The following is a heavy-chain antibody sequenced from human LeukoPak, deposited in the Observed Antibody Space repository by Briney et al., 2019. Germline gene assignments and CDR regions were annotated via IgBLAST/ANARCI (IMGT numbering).Heavy chain of an antibody. CDR2: ISSSSSYI. CDR3: AREGRNHDFWSGYYSLDY. Sequence: PGGSLRLSCAASGFTFSSYSMNWVRQAPGKGLEWVSSISSSSSYIYYADSVKGRFTISRDNAKNSLYLQMNSLRAEDTAVYYCAREGRNHDFWSGYYSLDYWGQGTLVTVSS. D-gene: IGHD3-3*01. V-gene: IGHV3-21*01. J-gene: IGHJ4*02. CDR1: GFTFSSYS.